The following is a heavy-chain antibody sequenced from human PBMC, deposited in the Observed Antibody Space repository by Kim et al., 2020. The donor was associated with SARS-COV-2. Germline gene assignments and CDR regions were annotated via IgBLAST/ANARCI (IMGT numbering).Heavy chain of an antibody. CDR3: ARDGDYRAFDI. V-gene: IGHV3-33*01. J-gene: IGHJ3*02. CDR2: IWYDGSNK. D-gene: IGHD4-17*01. CDR1: GFTFSSYG. Sequence: GGSLRLSCAASGFTFSSYGMHWVRQAPGKGLEWVAVIWYDGSNKYYADSVKGRFTISRDNSKNTLYLQMNSLRAEDTAVYYCARDGDYRAFDIWGQGTMVTVSS.